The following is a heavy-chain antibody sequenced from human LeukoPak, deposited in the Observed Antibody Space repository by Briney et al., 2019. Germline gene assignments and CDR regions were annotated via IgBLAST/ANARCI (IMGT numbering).Heavy chain of an antibody. CDR3: ARDNTAPDAFDI. V-gene: IGHV1-46*01. CDR2: INPSGGST. Sequence: ASVKVSCKASGYTFTSYYMHWVRQAPGQGLEWMGIINPSGGSTSYAQKFQGRVTMTRDTSTSTVYMEPSSLRSEDTAVYYCARDNTAPDAFDIWGQGTMVTVSS. D-gene: IGHD5-18*01. J-gene: IGHJ3*02. CDR1: GYTFTSYY.